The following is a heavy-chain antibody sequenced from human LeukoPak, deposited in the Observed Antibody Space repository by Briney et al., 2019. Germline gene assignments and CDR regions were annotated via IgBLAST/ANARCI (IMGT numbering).Heavy chain of an antibody. V-gene: IGHV4-39*07. Sequence: PSETLPLTCTVSGDSLSTISDYWDWIRQPPGKGLEWIGSIYYSGSTYYNPSLKSRVTILIDKSKNQFSLNLRSVTAADTAVYYCARDRPPDYWGQGTLVTVSS. CDR1: GDSLSTISDY. CDR3: ARDRPPDY. CDR2: IYYSGST. J-gene: IGHJ4*02.